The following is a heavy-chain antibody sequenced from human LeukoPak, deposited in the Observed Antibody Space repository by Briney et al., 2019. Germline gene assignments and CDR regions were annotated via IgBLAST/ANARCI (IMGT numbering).Heavy chain of an antibody. CDR3: ARTTEGYAGGPGYSYYYYMDV. V-gene: IGHV4-59*01. J-gene: IGHJ6*03. CDR1: GGSISSYY. CDR2: IHYSGST. Sequence: SETLSLTCTVSGGSISSYYWSWIRQPPGKGLEWIGYIHYSGSTHYNPSLKSRVTISVDTSKNQVSLKLRSVTAADTAVYYCARTTEGYAGGPGYSYYYYMDVWGKGPRSPSP. D-gene: IGHD5-12*01.